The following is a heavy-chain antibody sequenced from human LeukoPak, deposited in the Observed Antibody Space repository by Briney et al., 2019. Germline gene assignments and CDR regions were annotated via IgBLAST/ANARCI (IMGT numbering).Heavy chain of an antibody. Sequence: GESLKISCKGSEYSFTSYWISWVRQMPGKGLEWMGRIDPSDSYTNYSPSFQGHVTISADKSISTAYLQWSSLKASDTAMYYCARIEYYYGSGSYSYFDYWGQGTLVTVSS. V-gene: IGHV5-10-1*01. CDR2: IDPSDSYT. CDR3: ARIEYYYGSGSYSYFDY. J-gene: IGHJ4*02. CDR1: EYSFTSYW. D-gene: IGHD3-10*01.